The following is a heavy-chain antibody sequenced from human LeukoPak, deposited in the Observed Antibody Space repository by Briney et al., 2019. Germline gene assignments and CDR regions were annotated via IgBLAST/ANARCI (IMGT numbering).Heavy chain of an antibody. CDR3: VKDGHGTHTSCYYFGY. D-gene: IGHD2-2*01. V-gene: IGHV3-30*02. CDR2: IHYDGTIT. Sequence: GGSLRLSCAASGFTFSAYGMHWVRPAPGKGLEWVAFIHYDGTITYYADSVKGRFTISRDSSKNTLFLQMNSLGAEDTAVYYCVKDGHGTHTSCYYFGYWGQGTLVTVSS. J-gene: IGHJ4*02. CDR1: GFTFSAYG.